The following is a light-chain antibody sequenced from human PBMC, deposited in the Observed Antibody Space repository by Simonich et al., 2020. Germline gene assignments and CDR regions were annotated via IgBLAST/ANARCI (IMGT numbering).Light chain of an antibody. CDR3: SSYTSSSTWV. CDR2: EVS. J-gene: IGLJ3*02. CDR1: SSDVGGYNY. V-gene: IGLV2-11*01. Sequence: QSALTQPRSVSGSPGQSVTISCTGTSSDVGGYNYVSLYQQHPGKAPKLMIYEVSKRPSGVPYRFSGSKSGNTASLTVSGLQAEDEADYYCSSYTSSSTWVFGGGTKLTVL.